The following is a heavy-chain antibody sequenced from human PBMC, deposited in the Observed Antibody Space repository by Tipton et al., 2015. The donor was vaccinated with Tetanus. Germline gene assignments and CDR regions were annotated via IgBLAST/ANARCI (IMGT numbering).Heavy chain of an antibody. CDR1: GFTLRTYS. Sequence: SLRLSCAASGFTLRTYSMNWVRQAPGKGLEWISYISTTSNTIFYADSVKGRFTISRDNANNLLYLQMSSLRREDTAVYYCAKAKTWASLWFGDVWGPGTLVAVSS. V-gene: IGHV3-48*01. D-gene: IGHD3-10*01. J-gene: IGHJ4*02. CDR3: AKAKTWASLWFGDV. CDR2: ISTTSNTI.